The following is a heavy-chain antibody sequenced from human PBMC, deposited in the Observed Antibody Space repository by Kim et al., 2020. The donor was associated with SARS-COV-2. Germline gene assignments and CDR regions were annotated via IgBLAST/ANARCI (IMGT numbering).Heavy chain of an antibody. CDR2: IYSGGST. Sequence: GGSLRLSCAASGFTVSSNYMSWVRQAPGKGLEWVSVIYSGGSTYYADSVKGRFTISRDNSKNTLYLQMNSLRAEDTAVYYCARGWWYPSYNWFDPWGQGTLVTVSS. D-gene: IGHD2-15*01. CDR1: GFTVSSNY. CDR3: ARGWWYPSYNWFDP. V-gene: IGHV3-53*01. J-gene: IGHJ5*02.